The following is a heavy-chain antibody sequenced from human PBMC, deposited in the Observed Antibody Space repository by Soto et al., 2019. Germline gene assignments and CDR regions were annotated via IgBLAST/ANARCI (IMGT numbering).Heavy chain of an antibody. CDR1: GFSFSSYV. CDR2: ISADDGST. Sequence: EVQLLESGGGLVQSGGSLRLSCTASGFSFSSYVMSWVRQAPGKGLEWVSEISADDGSTYYADSVKGRFTISRDNSKNTVDLQMNSLRADDTAVYYCAKAGYSFFFDYWGQGTLLTVSS. D-gene: IGHD5-18*01. V-gene: IGHV3-23*01. CDR3: AKAGYSFFFDY. J-gene: IGHJ4*02.